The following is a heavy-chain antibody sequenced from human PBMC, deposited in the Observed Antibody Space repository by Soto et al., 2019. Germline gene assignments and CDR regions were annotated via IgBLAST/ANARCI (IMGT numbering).Heavy chain of an antibody. Sequence: HVQLVQSGGELKKPGASVKVSCNTSGYTFNTYFITWVRQAPGQGLEWMGWISPHNGNTNYAEKFKGRVTMTADTITKTAYMELRNLRVDDTALYYCARDTGNSFDYWGQGTPVTVSS. CDR2: ISPHNGNT. J-gene: IGHJ4*02. V-gene: IGHV1-18*01. CDR1: GYTFNTYF. CDR3: ARDTGNSFDY.